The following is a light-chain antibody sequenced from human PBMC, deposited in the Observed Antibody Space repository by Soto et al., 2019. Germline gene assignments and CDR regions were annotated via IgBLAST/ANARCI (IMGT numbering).Light chain of an antibody. V-gene: IGLV1-51*01. J-gene: IGLJ2*01. CDR3: GTWDSSLSAVI. Sequence: QAVLTQPPSASAAPGQKVTISCSGSSSNIGQNSVSWYQQLPGTAPKRLIYDNSKRPSGIPDRFSGSKSGTSATLGITGLQTGDEADYYCGTWDSSLSAVIFGGGTKLTVL. CDR1: SSNIGQNS. CDR2: DNS.